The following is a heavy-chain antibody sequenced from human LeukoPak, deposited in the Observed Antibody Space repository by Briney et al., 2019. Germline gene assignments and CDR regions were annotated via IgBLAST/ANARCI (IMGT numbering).Heavy chain of an antibody. CDR2: LSGSGAST. CDR3: GKSSTSYRPDAFDI. J-gene: IGHJ3*02. CDR1: GFTFSGYA. D-gene: IGHD2-2*01. V-gene: IGHV3-23*01. Sequence: GGSLRLSCTASGFTFSGYAMSWVRQAPGKGLDWVSGLSGSGASTYYADSVKGRFTISRDNSKNTLYLQMNSLRAEDTAVYYCGKSSTSYRPDAFDIWGQGTMVTVSS.